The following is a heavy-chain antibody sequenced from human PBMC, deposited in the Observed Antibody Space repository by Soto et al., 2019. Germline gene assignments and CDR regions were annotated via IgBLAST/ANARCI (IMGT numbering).Heavy chain of an antibody. CDR1: GFTFSSYW. Sequence: GGSLRLSCAASGFTFSSYWMSWVRQAPGKGLEWVANIKQDGSEKYYVDSVKGRFTISRGNAKNSLFLQMNSLRAEDTAVYYCARDRGRGGSCYGLCYYYYSGMDVWGQGTTVTVSS. D-gene: IGHD2-15*01. CDR3: ARDRGRGGSCYGLCYYYYSGMDV. J-gene: IGHJ6*02. CDR2: IKQDGSEK. V-gene: IGHV3-7*01.